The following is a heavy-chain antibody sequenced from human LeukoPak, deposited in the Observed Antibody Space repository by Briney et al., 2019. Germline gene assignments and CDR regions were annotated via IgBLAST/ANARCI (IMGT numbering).Heavy chain of an antibody. J-gene: IGHJ3*02. CDR1: GYTFTSYG. V-gene: IGHV1-18*01. CDR3: ARDSRGYDRWSDHAFDI. D-gene: IGHD5-12*01. Sequence: ASVKVSCKASGYTFTSYGISWVRQAPGQGLEWMGRISANNGNTNYAQKHQGRDTMTTDTSTSTAYMELRSLRSDDTAVYYCARDSRGYDRWSDHAFDIWGQGTMVTVSS. CDR2: ISANNGNT.